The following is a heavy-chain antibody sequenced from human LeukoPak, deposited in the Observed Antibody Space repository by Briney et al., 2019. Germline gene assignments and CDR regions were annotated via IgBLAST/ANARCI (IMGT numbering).Heavy chain of an antibody. CDR2: TSHSGTT. CDR1: GGSISSSSYY. J-gene: IGHJ5*02. D-gene: IGHD3-3*01. Sequence: SETLSLTCTVSGGSISSSSYYWSWIRQSPGKGLEWIGETSHSGTTNYNPSLEGRVTISIDTSRNQFFLRLTSMTAADTAVYYCARQGVSIFGVVQNWFDPWGQGTLVTV. V-gene: IGHV4-39*01. CDR3: ARQGVSIFGVVQNWFDP.